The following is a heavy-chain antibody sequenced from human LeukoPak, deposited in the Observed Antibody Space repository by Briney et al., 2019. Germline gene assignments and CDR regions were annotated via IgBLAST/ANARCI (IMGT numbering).Heavy chain of an antibody. D-gene: IGHD2-2*01. CDR1: GGSSSGYY. J-gene: IGHJ4*02. Sequence: SETLSLTCAVYGGSSSGYYWSWIRQPPGKGLEWIGEINHSGSTNYNPSLKSRVTISVDTSKNQFSLKLSSVTAADTAVYYCARGPAPLGVVVPAAFYLDYWGQGTLVTVSS. CDR3: ARGPAPLGVVVPAAFYLDY. CDR2: INHSGST. V-gene: IGHV4-34*01.